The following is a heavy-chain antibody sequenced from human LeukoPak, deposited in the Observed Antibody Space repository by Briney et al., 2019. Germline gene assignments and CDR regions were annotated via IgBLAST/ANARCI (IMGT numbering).Heavy chain of an antibody. Sequence: SLRLSCVGSGFNFGDYAMQWVRQAPGKGLEWVAGISWESGGRGYADSVKGRFTISRDNAENSLYLQNSLRSEDTAFYYCTRLSVILADEYNWFEPWGQGTLVTVSS. CDR3: TRLSVILADEYNWFEP. J-gene: IGHJ5*02. V-gene: IGHV3-9*01. CDR1: GFNFGDYA. D-gene: IGHD3-10*01. CDR2: ISWESGGR.